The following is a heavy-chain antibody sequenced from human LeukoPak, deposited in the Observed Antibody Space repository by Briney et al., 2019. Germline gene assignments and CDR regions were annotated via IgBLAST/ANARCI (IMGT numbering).Heavy chain of an antibody. J-gene: IGHJ4*02. V-gene: IGHV4-59*12. CDR1: GGSISSYY. CDR3: ARKGTYYYDSSGYYRIFDY. D-gene: IGHD3-22*01. CDR2: IYYSGST. Sequence: PSETLSLTCTVSGGSISSYYWSWIRQPPGKGLEWIGSIYYSGSTYYNPSLKSRVTISVDTSKNQFSLKLSSVTAADTAVYYCARKGTYYYDSSGYYRIFDYWGQGTLVTVSS.